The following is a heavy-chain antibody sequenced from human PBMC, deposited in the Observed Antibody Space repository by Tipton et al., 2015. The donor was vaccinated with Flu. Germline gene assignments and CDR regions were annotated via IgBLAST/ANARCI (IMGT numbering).Heavy chain of an antibody. CDR1: GGSISSGGYY. CDR3: ARVSPGEPREDGDDLFDY. J-gene: IGHJ4*02. CDR2: ISYSGIT. V-gene: IGHV4-31*03. D-gene: IGHD1-14*01. Sequence: TLSLTCTVSGGSISSGGYYWTWIRQHPGKGLEWTGLISYSGITYYNPSLKSRISIFADTSKDQFSLTLTSVTAADTALYYCARVSPGEPREDGDDLFDYWGQGILVTVSS.